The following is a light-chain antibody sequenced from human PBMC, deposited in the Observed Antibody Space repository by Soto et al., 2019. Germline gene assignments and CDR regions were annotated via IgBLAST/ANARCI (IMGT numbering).Light chain of an antibody. J-gene: IGLJ1*01. CDR2: KDS. V-gene: IGLV3-27*01. Sequence: SYELTQPSSVSVSPGQTARITCSGDVLAKKYARWFQQKPGQAPVLVIYKDSERPSGIPERFSGSSSGTTVTLTISGAHVEDEADYYCYSAADNNLYVFGTGTKLTVL. CDR1: VLAKKY. CDR3: YSAADNNLYV.